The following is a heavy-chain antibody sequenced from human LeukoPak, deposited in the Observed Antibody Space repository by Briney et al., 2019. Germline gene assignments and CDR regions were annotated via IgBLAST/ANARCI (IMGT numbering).Heavy chain of an antibody. CDR3: ARGVHHKPFDY. CDR2: IDWDDDK. Sequence: SGPALVKPTKTHTLTCTFSGFSLSTSGMRVSWIRQPPGKALEWLARIDWDDDKFYSTSLKTRLTISKDTSKNQVVLTMTNMDPVDTATYYCARGVHHKPFDYWGQGTLVTVSS. V-gene: IGHV2-70*04. J-gene: IGHJ4*02. D-gene: IGHD1-1*01. CDR1: GFSLSTSGMR.